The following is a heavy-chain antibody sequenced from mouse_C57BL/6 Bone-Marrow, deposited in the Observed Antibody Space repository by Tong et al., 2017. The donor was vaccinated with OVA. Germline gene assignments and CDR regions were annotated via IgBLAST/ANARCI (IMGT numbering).Heavy chain of an antibody. V-gene: IGHV1S61*01. D-gene: IGHD2-13*01. J-gene: IGHJ2*01. CDR3: ASHYGDYVLYDLDN. CDR2: IYPGSSST. CDR1: GYTFTSYW. Sequence: KTSGYTFTSYWINWVKQRPGQGLEWIGNIYPGSSSTNYNEKFKSKATLTVDTSSSTGYMQLSRLTSDDSAVYYCASHYGDYVLYDLDNWGKGTDDTVSS.